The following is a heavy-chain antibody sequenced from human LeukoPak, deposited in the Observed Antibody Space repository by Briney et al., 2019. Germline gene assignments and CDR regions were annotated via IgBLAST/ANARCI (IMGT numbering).Heavy chain of an antibody. CDR3: VRAVPAAILGAFDI. J-gene: IGHJ3*02. V-gene: IGHV3-23*01. Sequence: PGGSLRLSCAASGFTFSSYAMSWVRQAPGKGLEWVSAISGSGGSTYYADSVKGRFTISRDNAKKSLYLQMNSLRPEDTAVYYCVRAVPAAILGAFDIWGQGTMVTVSS. CDR1: GFTFSSYA. CDR2: ISGSGGST. D-gene: IGHD2-2*02.